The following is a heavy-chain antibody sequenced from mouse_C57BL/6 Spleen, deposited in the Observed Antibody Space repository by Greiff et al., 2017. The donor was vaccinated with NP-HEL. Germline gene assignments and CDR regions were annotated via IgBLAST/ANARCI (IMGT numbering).Heavy chain of an antibody. V-gene: IGHV2-2*01. CDR3: ARIYYYGSSRDYYAMDY. CDR1: GFSLTSYG. J-gene: IGHJ4*01. D-gene: IGHD1-1*01. CDR2: IWSGGST. Sequence: QVQLKESGPGLVQPSQSLSITCTVSGFSLTSYGVHWVRQSPGKGLEWLGVIWSGGSTDYNAAFISRLSISKDNSKSQVFFKMNSLQADDTAIYYCARIYYYGSSRDYYAMDYWGQGTSVTVSS.